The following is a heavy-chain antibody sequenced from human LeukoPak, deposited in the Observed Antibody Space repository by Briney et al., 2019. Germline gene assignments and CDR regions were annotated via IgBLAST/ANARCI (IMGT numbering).Heavy chain of an antibody. Sequence: GGSLRLSCAASGFTFSSYAMSWVRQAPGKGLEWVSAISGSGGSTYYADSVKGRFTISRDNAKNSFFLLMTSLRAEDTAVYCCARPSPSTAYWGQGTLVTVSS. CDR1: GFTFSSYA. D-gene: IGHD4-17*01. CDR3: ARPSPSTAY. J-gene: IGHJ4*02. V-gene: IGHV3-23*01. CDR2: ISGSGGST.